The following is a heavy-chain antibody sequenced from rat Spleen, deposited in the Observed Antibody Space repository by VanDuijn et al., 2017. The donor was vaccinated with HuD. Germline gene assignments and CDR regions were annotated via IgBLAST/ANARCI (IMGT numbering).Heavy chain of an antibody. J-gene: IGHJ4*01. V-gene: IGHV5S14*01. D-gene: IGHD4-3*01. CDR3: ARMNSGYGVMDA. CDR1: GFTFSYYS. CDR2: ISSAGSNT. Sequence: EVQLVESGGGLVQPGRSLKLSCAPSGFTFSYYSMAWVRQTPTKGLEWVASISSAGSNTYCRDAVKGRFTISRANAKSILYFQMDSLRSEDTASYYCARMNSGYGVMDAWGQGASVTVSS.